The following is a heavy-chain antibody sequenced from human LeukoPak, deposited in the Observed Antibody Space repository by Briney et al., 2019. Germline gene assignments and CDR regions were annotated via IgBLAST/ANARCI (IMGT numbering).Heavy chain of an antibody. Sequence: GGSLRLSCAASGFTVSSNYMSWVRQAPGKGLEWVSVIYSGGSTYYADSVKGRFTISRDNSKNTLYLQMNSLRAEGTAVYYCARDRRRGLFGLDAFDIWGQGTMVTVSS. CDR2: IYSGGST. D-gene: IGHD3-10*02. V-gene: IGHV3-66*01. J-gene: IGHJ3*02. CDR1: GFTVSSNY. CDR3: ARDRRRGLFGLDAFDI.